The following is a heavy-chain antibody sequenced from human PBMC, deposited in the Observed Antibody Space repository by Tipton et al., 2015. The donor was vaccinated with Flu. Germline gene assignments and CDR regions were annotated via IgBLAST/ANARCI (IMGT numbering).Heavy chain of an antibody. CDR2: IYYTGST. V-gene: IGHV4-59*08. CDR1: GGSISQYY. CDR3: ARHRRSTLAH. Sequence: TLSLTCSVSGGSISQYYWSWIRQPPGKGLEWIGYIYYTGSTHYNPSLKSRVIISVDTSQNVLSLQLSSVIAADTAVHYCARHRRSTLAHWGQGVLVTVSS. J-gene: IGHJ4*02.